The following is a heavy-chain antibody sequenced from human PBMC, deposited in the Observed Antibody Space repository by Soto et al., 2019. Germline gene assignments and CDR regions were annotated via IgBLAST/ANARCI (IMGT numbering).Heavy chain of an antibody. CDR3: AIAAPTFGLPQY. V-gene: IGHV4-34*01. CDR2: INHSGST. D-gene: IGHD3-3*01. J-gene: IGHJ4*02. Sequence: PSETLSLTCAVYGGSFSGYYWSWIRQPPGKGLEWIGEINHSGSTNYNPSLKSRVTISVDTSKNQFSLTLSSVPAADTAVYYCAIAAPTFGLPQYWRQGTLVTVSS. CDR1: GGSFSGYY.